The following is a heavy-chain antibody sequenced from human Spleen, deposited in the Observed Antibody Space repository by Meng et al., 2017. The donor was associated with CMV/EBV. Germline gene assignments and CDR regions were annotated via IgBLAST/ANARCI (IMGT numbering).Heavy chain of an antibody. CDR1: GDSVSSNSAA. V-gene: IGHV6-1*01. D-gene: IGHD2-2*01. Sequence: SETLSLTCAISGDSVSSNSAAWNWIRQSPSRGLEWLGRTYYRSKWYNDYAVSVKSRITINPDTSKNQFSLQLNSVTPEDTAVYCCAIGYCSSTSCSDFDYWGQGTLVTVSS. CDR3: AIGYCSSTSCSDFDY. CDR2: TYYRSKWYN. J-gene: IGHJ4*02.